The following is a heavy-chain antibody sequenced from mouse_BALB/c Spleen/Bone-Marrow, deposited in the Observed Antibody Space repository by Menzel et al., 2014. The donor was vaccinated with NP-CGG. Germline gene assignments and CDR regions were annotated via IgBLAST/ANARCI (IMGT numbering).Heavy chain of an antibody. Sequence: VQLQQSGPGLVAPSQSLSVTCTVSGFSLTSYGVHWVRQPPGKGREWLGVIWAGGITNYNSTLMSRLSINKDDSKSKVFLKMNSLQTDDTAMYYCARGGYYKYDEDAMDYWGQGTSVTVSS. V-gene: IGHV2-9*02. CDR3: ARGGYYKYDEDAMDY. D-gene: IGHD2-14*01. CDR2: IWAGGIT. CDR1: GFSLTSYG. J-gene: IGHJ4*01.